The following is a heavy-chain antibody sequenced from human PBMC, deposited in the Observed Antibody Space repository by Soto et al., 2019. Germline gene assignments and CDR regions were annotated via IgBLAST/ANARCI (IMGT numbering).Heavy chain of an antibody. J-gene: IGHJ6*02. Sequence: ESGGGVVPPGASLRLSCAASGFTFSTFGMHWVRQTPGKGLEWVAVISYDGNNKVYADSVKGRFTISRDNFKNTVDLVMNHLKVDDTAVYYCAKDLQAYGDYDYYCYGLDVWGQGATVSVSS. CDR2: ISYDGNNK. V-gene: IGHV3-30*18. D-gene: IGHD4-17*01. CDR3: AKDLQAYGDYDYYCYGLDV. CDR1: GFTFSTFG.